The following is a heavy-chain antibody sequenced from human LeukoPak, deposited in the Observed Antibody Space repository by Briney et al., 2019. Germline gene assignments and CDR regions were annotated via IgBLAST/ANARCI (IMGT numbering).Heavy chain of an antibody. D-gene: IGHD3-22*01. Sequence: GRSLSLSCAASGFTFSSYAMQWVRQAPGKGLEWVAFISYDGSNKFYADSVKGRFTISRDNSWNTLYLQMNSLRAEDTAVYYCARDYYYDGSGSDAFDIWGQGTMVTVSS. J-gene: IGHJ3*02. CDR2: ISYDGSNK. CDR1: GFTFSSYA. V-gene: IGHV3-30-3*01. CDR3: ARDYYYDGSGSDAFDI.